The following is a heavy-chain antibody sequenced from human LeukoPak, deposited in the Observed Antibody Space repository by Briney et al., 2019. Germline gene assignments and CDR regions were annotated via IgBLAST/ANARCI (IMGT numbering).Heavy chain of an antibody. CDR1: GGTFSSYA. CDR2: IIPIFGTA. V-gene: IGHV1-69*05. CDR3: ARDGNPSMVVTAFDY. J-gene: IGHJ4*02. D-gene: IGHD4-23*01. Sequence: SVKVSCKASGGTFSSYAISWVRRAPGQGLEWMGRIIPIFGTANYAQKFQGRVTITTDESTSTAYMELSSLRSEDTAVYYCARDGNPSMVVTAFDYWGQGTLVTVSS.